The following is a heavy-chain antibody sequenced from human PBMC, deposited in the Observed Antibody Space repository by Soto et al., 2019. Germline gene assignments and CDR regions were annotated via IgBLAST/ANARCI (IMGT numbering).Heavy chain of an antibody. CDR3: AREVGYYDIERDYYYYYGMDV. CDR1: GFTFRDYY. J-gene: IGHJ6*02. D-gene: IGHD3-9*01. CDR2: ISSSSTI. Sequence: GGSLRISCAASGFTFRDYYMSVIRQAPGKGLEWVSYISSSSTIYYADSVKGRFTISRDNAKNSLYLQMNSLRAEDTAVYYCAREVGYYDIERDYYYYYGMDVWGQGTTVTVSS. V-gene: IGHV3-11*04.